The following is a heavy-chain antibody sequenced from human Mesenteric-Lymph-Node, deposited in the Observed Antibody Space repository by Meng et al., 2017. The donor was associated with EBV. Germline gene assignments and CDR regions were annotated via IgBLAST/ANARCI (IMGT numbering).Heavy chain of an antibody. Sequence: QVRLQESGPGLVMPSGTLSLTCAVSGGSISTSNWWSWVRQPPGKGLEWIGEIYHRGSTNYNPSLTSRVTISVDESKNEFSLSLTSVTAADTAVYFCARVNEGQWLVRGAFDYWGQGTLVTVSS. V-gene: IGHV4-4*02. CDR2: IYHRGST. CDR1: GGSISTSNW. CDR3: ARVNEGQWLVRGAFDY. J-gene: IGHJ4*02. D-gene: IGHD6-19*01.